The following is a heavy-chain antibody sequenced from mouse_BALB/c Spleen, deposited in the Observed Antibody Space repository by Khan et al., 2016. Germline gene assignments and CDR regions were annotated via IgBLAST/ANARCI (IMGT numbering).Heavy chain of an antibody. Sequence: EVELVESGGGLVKPGGSLKLSCAASGFTFSSYAMSWVRQTPEKRLEWVASISSGGNTFYPDSLKGRFTIPRANARNILYLQMSSLMTEDTTMYYWTRCGTTVVDYFDYWGQGTTVTVSS. CDR1: GFTFSSYA. D-gene: IGHD1-1*01. CDR2: ISSGGNT. J-gene: IGHJ2*01. CDR3: TRCGTTVVDYFDY. V-gene: IGHV5-6-5*01.